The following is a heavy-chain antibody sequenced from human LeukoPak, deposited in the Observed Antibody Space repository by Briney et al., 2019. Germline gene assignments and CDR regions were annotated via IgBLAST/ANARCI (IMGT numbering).Heavy chain of an antibody. CDR3: ARGNWYVDL. D-gene: IGHD1-20*01. J-gene: IGHJ5*02. CDR2: ISISGSKI. V-gene: IGHV3-48*04. Sequence: GGSLRLSCAASRFTFSSYSMSWLRRAPGKGLEWVSYISISGSKIHYADTVKGRFTISRDDAMKSLFLQINSLRGDDTAVYYCARGNWYVDLWGQGTLVSVSS. CDR1: RFTFSSYS.